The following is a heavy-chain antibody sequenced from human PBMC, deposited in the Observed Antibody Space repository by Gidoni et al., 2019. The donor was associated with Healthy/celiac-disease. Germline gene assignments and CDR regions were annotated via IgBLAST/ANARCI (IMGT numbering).Heavy chain of an antibody. Sequence: QVQLQESGPGLVKPSETLSLTCTVSGGSISSYYWSWIRQPPGKGLEWIGYIYYSGSTNYNPSLKSRVTISVDTSKNQFSLKLSSVTAADTAVYYCARLGHWWGVTPMDDAFDIWGQGTMVTVSS. J-gene: IGHJ3*02. CDR1: GGSISSYY. CDR3: ARLGHWWGVTPMDDAFDI. D-gene: IGHD2-8*02. V-gene: IGHV4-59*08. CDR2: IYYSGST.